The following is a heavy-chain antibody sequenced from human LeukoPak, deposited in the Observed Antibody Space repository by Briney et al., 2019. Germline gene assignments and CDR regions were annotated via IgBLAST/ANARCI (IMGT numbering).Heavy chain of an antibody. D-gene: IGHD5-24*01. CDR1: GYSFTSYW. Sequence: HGESLQISCKGSGYSFTSYWIGWVRQMPGKGLEWMGIIYPGDSDTRYSPSFQGQVTISADKSISTAYLQWSSLKASDTAMYYCARPREMATIDAFDIWGQGTMVTVSS. CDR2: IYPGDSDT. V-gene: IGHV5-51*01. CDR3: ARPREMATIDAFDI. J-gene: IGHJ3*02.